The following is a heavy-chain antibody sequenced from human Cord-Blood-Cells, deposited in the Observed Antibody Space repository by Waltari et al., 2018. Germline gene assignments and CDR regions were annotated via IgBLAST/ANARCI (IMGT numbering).Heavy chain of an antibody. CDR1: GYTFTSYA. D-gene: IGHD3-10*01. J-gene: IGHJ6*03. CDR3: ARDGLSGGSGSYYYYYYMDV. CDR2: INAGNCNT. Sequence: QVQLVQSGAEVKKPGASVKVSCKASGYTFTSYAMHWVRQAPGQRLEWMGWINAGNCNTKYSQKFQGRVTITRDTAASTAYMELSSLRSEDTAVYYCARDGLSGGSGSYYYYYYMDVWGKGTTVTVSS. V-gene: IGHV1-3*01.